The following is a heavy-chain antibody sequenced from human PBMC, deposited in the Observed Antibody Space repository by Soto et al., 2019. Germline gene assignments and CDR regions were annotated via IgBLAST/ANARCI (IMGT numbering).Heavy chain of an antibody. D-gene: IGHD3-10*01. CDR3: AKERGVLDAFDI. J-gene: IGHJ3*02. CDR2: ISSDGNNQ. Sequence: QVQLVESGGGVVQPVRSLRLSCAASGFTSSSFVIHWVRQAPGKGLEWLAVISSDGNNQYYADSVKGRFTISRDNSKNTLYLQVNSLRAEDTAVYFCAKERGVLDAFDIWGQGTMVTVSS. CDR1: GFTSSSFV. V-gene: IGHV3-30*18.